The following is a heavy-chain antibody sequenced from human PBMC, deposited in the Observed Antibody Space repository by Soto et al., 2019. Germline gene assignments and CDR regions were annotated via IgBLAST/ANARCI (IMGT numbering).Heavy chain of an antibody. CDR2: IIPIFGTS. J-gene: IGHJ4*02. Sequence: QVQLVQSGAEVKKPGSSVKVSCKASGGTFSNYAINWVRQAPGQGLEWMGGIIPIFGTSNYAQKFQGRVTITADESTSTAYMDLNSLRSEDTAVYYCARTMRYCSGGRCYYSDYWGQGTQVTVSS. CDR3: ARTMRYCSGGRCYYSDY. V-gene: IGHV1-69*01. D-gene: IGHD2-15*01. CDR1: GGTFSNYA.